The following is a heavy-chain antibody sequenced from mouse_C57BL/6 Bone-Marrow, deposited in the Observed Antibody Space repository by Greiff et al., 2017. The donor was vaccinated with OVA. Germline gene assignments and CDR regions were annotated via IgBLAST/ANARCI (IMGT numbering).Heavy chain of an antibody. CDR1: GYTFTSYW. Sequence: QVQLQQPGAELVKPGASVKLSCKASGYTFTSYWMHWVKQRPGRGLEWIGRIDPNRGGTKYNEKFKSKATLTVDKPSSTAYMQLSSLTSEDSAVYYCARGDYYGSAFAYWGQGTLVTVSA. V-gene: IGHV1-72*01. J-gene: IGHJ3*01. D-gene: IGHD1-1*01. CDR2: IDPNRGGT. CDR3: ARGDYYGSAFAY.